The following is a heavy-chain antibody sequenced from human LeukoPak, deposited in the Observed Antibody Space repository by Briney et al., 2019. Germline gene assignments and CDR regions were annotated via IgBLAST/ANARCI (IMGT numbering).Heavy chain of an antibody. Sequence: GSLRLSCAASGFTFSSYSMNWVRQAPGKGLEWVSSISSSSSYIYYADSVKGRFTISRDNAKNSLYLQMNSLRAEDTAVYYCARGETGTTPLDAFDIWGQGTMVTVSS. D-gene: IGHD1-7*01. CDR3: ARGETGTTPLDAFDI. J-gene: IGHJ3*02. V-gene: IGHV3-21*01. CDR1: GFTFSSYS. CDR2: ISSSSSYI.